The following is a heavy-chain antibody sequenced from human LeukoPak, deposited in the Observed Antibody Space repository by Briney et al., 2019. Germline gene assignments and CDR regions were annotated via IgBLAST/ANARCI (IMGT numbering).Heavy chain of an antibody. J-gene: IGHJ4*02. CDR2: INPNSGGT. Sequence: GASVKVSCKASGYTFTGYYMHWVRQAPGQGLEWMGWINPNSGGTNYAQKFQGRVTMTRDTSISTAYMELSRLRSDDTAVYYCAASGWRPAVKPQTTHYYDSSGYYPRSVDYWGQGTLVTVSS. CDR3: AASGWRPAVKPQTTHYYDSSGYYPRSVDY. V-gene: IGHV1-2*02. D-gene: IGHD3-22*01. CDR1: GYTFTGYY.